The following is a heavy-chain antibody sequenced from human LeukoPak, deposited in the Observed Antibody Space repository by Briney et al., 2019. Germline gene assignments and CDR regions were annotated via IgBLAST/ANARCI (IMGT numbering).Heavy chain of an antibody. J-gene: IGHJ4*02. CDR1: GGSISSSSYY. D-gene: IGHD2/OR15-2a*01. CDR3: ARDRKGDYFR. V-gene: IGHV4-39*02. CDR2: IYYSGST. Sequence: SETLSLTCTVSGGSISSSSYYWGWIRQPPGKGLEWIGSIYYSGSTYYNPSLKSRVTISVDTSKNQFSLKLSSVTAADTAVYYCARDRKGDYFRWGQGTLVTVSS.